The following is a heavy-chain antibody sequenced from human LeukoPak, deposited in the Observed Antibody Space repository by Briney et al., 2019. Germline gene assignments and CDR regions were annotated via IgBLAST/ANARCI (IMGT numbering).Heavy chain of an antibody. CDR2: ISWNSGSI. D-gene: IGHD3-22*01. CDR3: AKDGGYQSYYYYGMDV. J-gene: IGHJ6*02. CDR1: GFTFDDYA. Sequence: GRSLRLSCAASGFTFDDYAMHWVRQAPGKGLEWVSGISWNSGSIGYADSVKGRFTISRDNAKNSLYLQMNSLRAEGTALYYCAKDGGYQSYYYYGMDVWGQGTTVTVSS. V-gene: IGHV3-9*01.